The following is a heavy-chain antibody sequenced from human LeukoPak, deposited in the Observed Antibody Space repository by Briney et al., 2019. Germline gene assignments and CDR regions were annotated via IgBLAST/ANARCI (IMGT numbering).Heavy chain of an antibody. Sequence: SETLSLTCTVSGGSISSSSHSWGWIRQPPGKGLEWIGYIYYSGSTNYNPSLKSRVTMSVDTSKNQFSLKLSSVTAADTAVYYCARGDGSKRGNYFDYWGQGTLVTVSS. D-gene: IGHD5-24*01. V-gene: IGHV4-61*05. CDR1: GGSISSSSHS. CDR3: ARGDGSKRGNYFDY. CDR2: IYYSGST. J-gene: IGHJ4*02.